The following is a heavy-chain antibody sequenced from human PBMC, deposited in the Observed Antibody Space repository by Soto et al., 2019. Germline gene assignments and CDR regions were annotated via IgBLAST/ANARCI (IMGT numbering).Heavy chain of an antibody. Sequence: GGSLRLSCAASEFTFDDYAMHWVRKAPGKGLEWVSGISWNSGSIGYADSVKGRFTISRDNAKNSLYLQMNSLRAEDTALYYCAKASGSYIYYFDYWGQGTLVTVSS. CDR2: ISWNSGSI. CDR1: EFTFDDYA. J-gene: IGHJ4*02. CDR3: AKASGSYIYYFDY. V-gene: IGHV3-9*01. D-gene: IGHD1-26*01.